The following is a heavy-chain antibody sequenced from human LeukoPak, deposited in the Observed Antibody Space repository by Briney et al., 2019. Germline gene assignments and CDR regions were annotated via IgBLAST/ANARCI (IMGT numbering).Heavy chain of an antibody. D-gene: IGHD1-26*01. CDR2: ISAYNGNR. V-gene: IGHV1-18*01. CDR1: GYTFTSYG. Sequence: ASVKVSCKASGYTFTSYGISWVRQAPGQVLEWIGWISAYNGNRNYAQKVQGRVTMTTDTSTSTAYMELRSLRSDDTAVYYCARDSGSYWGLQVDYWGQGTLVTVSS. CDR3: ARDSGSYWGLQVDY. J-gene: IGHJ4*02.